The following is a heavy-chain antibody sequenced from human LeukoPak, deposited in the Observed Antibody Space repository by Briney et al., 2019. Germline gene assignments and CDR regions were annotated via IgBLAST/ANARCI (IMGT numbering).Heavy chain of an antibody. Sequence: APVKVSCKASGYTFTGYYMHWVRQAPGQGLEWMGWINPNSGGTNYAQKFQGRVTMTRDTSISTAYMELSRLRSDDTAVYYRARDRSTSFRFDYWGQGTLVTVSS. V-gene: IGHV1-2*02. J-gene: IGHJ4*02. CDR2: INPNSGGT. D-gene: IGHD2-2*01. CDR1: GYTFTGYY. CDR3: ARDRSTSFRFDY.